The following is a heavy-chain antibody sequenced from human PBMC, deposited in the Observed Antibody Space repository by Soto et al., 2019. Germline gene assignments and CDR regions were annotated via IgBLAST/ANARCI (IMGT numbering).Heavy chain of an antibody. D-gene: IGHD2-2*01. CDR3: ARDSRDIVVVPAASTNNYYYYYMDV. CDR1: GYTFTSYG. J-gene: IGHJ6*03. V-gene: IGHV1-18*01. CDR2: ISAYNGNT. Sequence: ASVKVSCKASGYTFTSYGISWVRQAPGQGLEWMGWISAYNGNTNYAQKLQGRVTMTTDTSTSTAYMELRSLRSDDTAVYYCARDSRDIVVVPAASTNNYYYYYMDVWGKGTTVTVSS.